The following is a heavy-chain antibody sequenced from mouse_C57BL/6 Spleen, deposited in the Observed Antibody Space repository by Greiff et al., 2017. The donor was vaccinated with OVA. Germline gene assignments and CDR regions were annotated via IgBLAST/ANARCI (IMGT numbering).Heavy chain of an antibody. J-gene: IGHJ4*01. CDR1: GFNIKDDY. CDR2: IDPENGDT. Sequence: EVQLQESGAELVRPEASVKLSCTASGFNIKDDYMHWVKQRPEQGLEWIGWIDPENGDTEYASKFQGKATITADTSSNTAYLQLSSLTSEDTAVYYCTTNKDYGYDGFMDYWGQGTSVTVSS. CDR3: TTNKDYGYDGFMDY. D-gene: IGHD2-2*01. V-gene: IGHV14-4*01.